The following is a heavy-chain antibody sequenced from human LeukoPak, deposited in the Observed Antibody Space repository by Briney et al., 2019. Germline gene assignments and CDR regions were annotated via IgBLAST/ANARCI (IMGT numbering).Heavy chain of an antibody. V-gene: IGHV5-51*01. Sequence: GESLKISCKGSGYNFTNYWIGWVRQMPGKGLEWMGIIYPGDSDTRYSPSFQGQVTISADKSISTAYLQWSSLKASDTAMYYCARLSYCGGDCMTFDYWGQGTLVTVSS. CDR1: GYNFTNYW. CDR2: IYPGDSDT. J-gene: IGHJ4*02. CDR3: ARLSYCGGDCMTFDY. D-gene: IGHD2-21*02.